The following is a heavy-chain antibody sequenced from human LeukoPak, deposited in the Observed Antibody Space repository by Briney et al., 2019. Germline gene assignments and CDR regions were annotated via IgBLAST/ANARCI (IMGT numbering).Heavy chain of an antibody. V-gene: IGHV4-59*08. CDR2: IYYSGST. D-gene: IGHD2-15*01. Sequence: SETLSLTCTVSGGSISSYYWSWIRQPPGKGLEWIGYIYYSGSTNYNPSLKSRVAISVDTSKNQFSLKLSSVTAADTAVYYCARVVAATLDYWGQGTLVTVSS. CDR1: GGSISSYY. J-gene: IGHJ4*02. CDR3: ARVVAATLDY.